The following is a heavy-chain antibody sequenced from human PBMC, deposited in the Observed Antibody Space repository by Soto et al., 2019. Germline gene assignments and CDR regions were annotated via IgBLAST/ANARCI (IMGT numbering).Heavy chain of an antibody. CDR2: IIPIFGTA. D-gene: IGHD1-26*01. CDR1: GGTFSSYA. Sequence: QVQLVQSGAEVKKPGSSVKVSCKASGGTFSSYAISWVRQAPGQGLEWMGWIIPIFGTANYEQKFQGRVTITADESTSTAYMELSSLRSEDTAVYYCARGGRGELPNFDYWGQGTLVIVSS. J-gene: IGHJ4*02. CDR3: ARGGRGELPNFDY. V-gene: IGHV1-69*01.